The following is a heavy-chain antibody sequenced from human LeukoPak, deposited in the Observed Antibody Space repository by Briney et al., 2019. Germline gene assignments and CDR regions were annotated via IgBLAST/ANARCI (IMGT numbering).Heavy chain of an antibody. CDR3: ARASGSYYEDFDY. CDR2: IYYSGST. Sequence: SETLSLTCAVSGGSISSSSYYWGWIRQPPGKGLQWIGSIYYSGSTYYSPSLKSRVTISVDTSKNHFSLKLSSVTAADTAVYYCARASGSYYEDFDYWGQGTLVTVPS. D-gene: IGHD1-26*01. V-gene: IGHV4-39*02. J-gene: IGHJ4*02. CDR1: GGSISSSSYY.